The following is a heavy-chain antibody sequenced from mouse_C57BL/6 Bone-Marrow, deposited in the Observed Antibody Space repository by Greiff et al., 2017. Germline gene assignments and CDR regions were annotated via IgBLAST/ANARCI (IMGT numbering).Heavy chain of an antibody. CDR1: GYTFTSYW. CDR2: IYPSDSET. J-gene: IGHJ3*01. Sequence: VQLKQPGAELVRPGSSVKLSCKASGYTFTSYWMDWVKQRPGQGLEWIGNIYPSDSETHYNQKFKDKATLTVDKSSSTAYMQLSSLTSEDSAVYYCARGGTTETWFAYWGQGTLVTVSA. D-gene: IGHD1-1*01. CDR3: ARGGTTETWFAY. V-gene: IGHV1-61*01.